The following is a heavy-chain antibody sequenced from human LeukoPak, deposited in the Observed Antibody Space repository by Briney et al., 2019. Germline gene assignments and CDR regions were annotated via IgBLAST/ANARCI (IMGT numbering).Heavy chain of an antibody. V-gene: IGHV1-18*01. CDR1: GYTFTSYG. J-gene: IGHJ6*03. CDR3: ARAIDHDFWSGSYYYMDV. D-gene: IGHD3-3*01. Sequence: ASVKVSCKASGYTFTSYGISWVRQAPGQGLEWMGWISAYNGNTNYAQKLQGRVTMTTDTSTSTAYMELRSLRSDDTAVYYCARAIDHDFWSGSYYYMDVWGKGTTVTVSS. CDR2: ISAYNGNT.